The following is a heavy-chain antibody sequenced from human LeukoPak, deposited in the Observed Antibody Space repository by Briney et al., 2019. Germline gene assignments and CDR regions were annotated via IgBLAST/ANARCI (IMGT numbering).Heavy chain of an antibody. V-gene: IGHV4-59*01. Sequence: SETLSLTCTVSGGSISSYYWSWIRQPPGKGLEWTGYIYYSGSTNYNPSLKSRVTISVDTSKNQFSLKLSSVTAADTAVYYCARTNITAYFDWFPDYWGQGTLVTVSS. CDR3: ARTNITAYFDWFPDY. J-gene: IGHJ4*02. D-gene: IGHD3-9*01. CDR1: GGSISSYY. CDR2: IYYSGST.